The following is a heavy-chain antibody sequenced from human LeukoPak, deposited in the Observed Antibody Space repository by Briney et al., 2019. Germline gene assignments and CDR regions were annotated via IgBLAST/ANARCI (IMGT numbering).Heavy chain of an antibody. CDR1: GGSISSYY. D-gene: IGHD1-26*01. J-gene: IGHJ6*02. V-gene: IGHV4-59*01. CDR3: ARVGGSNHYYYGMDV. CDR2: IYYSGST. Sequence: PSETLSLTCTASGGSISSYYWSWIRQPPGKGLEWIGYIYYSGSTNYNPSLKSRVTISVDTSKNQFSLKLSSVTSADTAVYYCARVGGSNHYYYGMDVWGQGTTVTVSS.